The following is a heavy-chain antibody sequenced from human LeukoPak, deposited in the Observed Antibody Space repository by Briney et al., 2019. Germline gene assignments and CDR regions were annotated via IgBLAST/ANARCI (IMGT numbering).Heavy chain of an antibody. V-gene: IGHV3-7*01. CDR1: GFMLSSHW. J-gene: IGHJ4*02. CDR2: IKQDGSEQ. CDR3: ARDISGGY. D-gene: IGHD3-10*01. Sequence: PGGSLRLSCAASGFMLSSHWMSWVRQAPGKGLEWVANIKQDGSEQYYVDSVKGRFTISRDNAKNSLFLQMNSLRAEDTAVYYCARDISGGYWGQGTLVTVSS.